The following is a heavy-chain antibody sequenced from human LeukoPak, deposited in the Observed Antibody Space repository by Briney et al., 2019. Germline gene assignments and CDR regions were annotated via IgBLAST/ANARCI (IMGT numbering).Heavy chain of an antibody. CDR3: ARQIVVVPAAMDNKDAFDI. CDR1: GGSISSYY. D-gene: IGHD2-2*01. V-gene: IGHV4-4*07. CDR2: IYTSGST. Sequence: SETLSLTCTVSGGSISSYYWSWLRQPAGKGLEWIGRIYTSGSTYYNPSLKSRVTISVDTSKNQFSLKLSSVTAADTAVYYCARQIVVVPAAMDNKDAFDIWGQGTMVTVSS. J-gene: IGHJ3*02.